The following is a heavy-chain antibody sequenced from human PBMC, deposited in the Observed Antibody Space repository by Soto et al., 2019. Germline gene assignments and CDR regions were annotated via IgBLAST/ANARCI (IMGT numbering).Heavy chain of an antibody. CDR3: ARDYGYGSTWYSPADY. CDR2: ISSDGRNK. J-gene: IGHJ4*02. V-gene: IGHV3-30*04. CDR1: GFTFSSYA. D-gene: IGHD6-13*01. Sequence: GGSLRLSCAASGFTFSSYAIHWVRQAPGKGLDWVAVISSDGRNKYYADSVKGRFTISRDNSKNTLFLQMNSLRSEDTAMYYCARDYGYGSTWYSPADYWGQGTLVTVSS.